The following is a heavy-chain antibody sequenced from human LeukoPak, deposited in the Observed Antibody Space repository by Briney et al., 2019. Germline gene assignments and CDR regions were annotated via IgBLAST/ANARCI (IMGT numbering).Heavy chain of an antibody. CDR2: IYWDDDE. Sequence: KDSGPTLVKPTQTLTLTSTFSGYSLSTRAVGVGWIRQPPGDALEWLALIYWDDDERYSPSLKSRLTITKDTSRNQVVLTMTNMDLVDTATYYCAHRPNFQYFFDYWGQGTLVTVSS. CDR3: AHRPNFQYFFDY. J-gene: IGHJ4*02. CDR1: GYSLSTRAVG. D-gene: IGHD4/OR15-4a*01. V-gene: IGHV2-5*02.